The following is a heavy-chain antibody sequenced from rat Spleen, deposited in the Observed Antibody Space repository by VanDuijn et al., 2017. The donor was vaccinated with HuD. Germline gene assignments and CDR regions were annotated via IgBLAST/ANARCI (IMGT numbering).Heavy chain of an antibody. Sequence: EVQLVESGGGLVQPGRSMKLSCAASGFTFSNYYMAWVRQAPEKGLEWIATITSGGSYTYYPDSVKGRFTISRDDAKSTVYLQMNSLRSEDTATYYCGRIIYTLDYWGQGVMVTVSS. V-gene: IGHV5-25*01. J-gene: IGHJ2*01. CDR3: GRIIYTLDY. CDR2: ITSGGSYT. D-gene: IGHD1-2*01. CDR1: GFTFSNYY.